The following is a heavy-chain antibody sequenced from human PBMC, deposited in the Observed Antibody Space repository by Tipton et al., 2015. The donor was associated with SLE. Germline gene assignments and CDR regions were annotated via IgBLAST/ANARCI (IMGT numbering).Heavy chain of an antibody. V-gene: IGHV4-59*01. CDR1: GGSISSYY. CDR3: PRWAGSAGNFDY. Sequence: TLSLTCTVSGGSISSYYWSWIRQPPGKGLEWIGYIYYSGSTNYNPSLKSRVTISVDTSKNQFSLKLSSVTAADTAVYYCPRWAGSAGNFDYWGQGTLVTVSS. J-gene: IGHJ4*02. D-gene: IGHD6-19*01. CDR2: IYYSGST.